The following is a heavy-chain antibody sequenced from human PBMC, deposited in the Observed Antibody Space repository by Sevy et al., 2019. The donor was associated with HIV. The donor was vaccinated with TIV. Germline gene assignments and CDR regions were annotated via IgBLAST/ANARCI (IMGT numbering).Heavy chain of an antibody. V-gene: IGHV1-18*01. D-gene: IGHD3-22*01. CDR2: ISTYNSMI. CDR3: ATTKDYYDSSGSPFDY. CDR1: GYTFTTYG. Sequence: SSVKVSCKASGYTFTTYGITWVRQAPGQGLEWMGWISTYNSMINYAQKFQGRVTMTTDTSTSTAYMELRSLRSDDTAVYYCATTKDYYDSSGSPFDYWGQGTLVTVSS. J-gene: IGHJ4*02.